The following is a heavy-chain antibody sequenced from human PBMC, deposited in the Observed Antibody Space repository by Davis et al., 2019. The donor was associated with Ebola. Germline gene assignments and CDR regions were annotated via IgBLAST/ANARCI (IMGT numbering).Heavy chain of an antibody. CDR2: ISGSGGST. Sequence: PGGSLRLSCAASGFTFSSYAMSWVRQAPGKGLEWVSAISGSGGSTYYADSVKGRFTISRDNSKNTLYLQMNSLRAEDTAVYYCAKDRVMSDGTQLLYYYYGMDVWGKGTTVTVSS. D-gene: IGHD1-26*01. J-gene: IGHJ6*04. CDR3: AKDRVMSDGTQLLYYYYGMDV. CDR1: GFTFSSYA. V-gene: IGHV3-23*01.